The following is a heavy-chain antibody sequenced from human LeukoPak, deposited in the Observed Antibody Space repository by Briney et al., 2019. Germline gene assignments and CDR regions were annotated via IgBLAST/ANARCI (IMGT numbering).Heavy chain of an antibody. CDR1: GYTFTSYC. J-gene: IGHJ5*02. CDR3: ARASYYDYVWGSYRNYNWFDP. Sequence: ASVKLSCKASGYTFTSYCISWVRQAPGQGLEGVGWISAYNGNTNYAQKLQGRVTITADESTSTAYMELSSLRSEDTAVYYCARASYYDYVWGSYRNYNWFDPWGQGTLVTVSS. V-gene: IGHV1-18*01. CDR2: ISAYNGNT. D-gene: IGHD3-16*02.